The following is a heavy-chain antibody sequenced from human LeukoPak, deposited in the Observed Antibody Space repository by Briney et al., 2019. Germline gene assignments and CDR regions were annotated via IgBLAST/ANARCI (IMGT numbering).Heavy chain of an antibody. V-gene: IGHV3-23*01. CDR1: GFTFSGHA. CDR2: SGGSGSV. Sequence: GGSLRLSCAASGFTFSGHAMNWVRQAPGKGLEWVSGSGGSGSVYYADSVKGRFTISRDNSKSTLYLQMNSLRAEDTAVYYCAKDISRINVIVVAPGRGIDYWGQGTLVTVSS. CDR3: AKDISRINVIVVAPGRGIDY. J-gene: IGHJ4*02. D-gene: IGHD3-22*01.